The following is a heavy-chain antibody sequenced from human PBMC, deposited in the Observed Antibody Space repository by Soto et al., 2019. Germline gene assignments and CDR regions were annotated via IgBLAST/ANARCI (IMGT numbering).Heavy chain of an antibody. J-gene: IGHJ2*01. V-gene: IGHV4-31*03. CDR3: ARGPDSSHWYFDL. CDR2: IYYSGST. Sequence: QVQLQESGPGLVKPSQTLSLTCTVSGGSISSGGYYWSWIRQHPGKGLEWIGYIYYSGSTYYNPSRKSRVTISVDTSKSQFSLKLSSVTAADTAVYYCARGPDSSHWYFDLWGRGTLVTVSS. CDR1: GGSISSGGYY. D-gene: IGHD3-3*01.